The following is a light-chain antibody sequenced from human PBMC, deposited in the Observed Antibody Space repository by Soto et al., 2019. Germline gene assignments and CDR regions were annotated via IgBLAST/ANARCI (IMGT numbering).Light chain of an antibody. Sequence: DIVLTQSPGTLSLSPGERTTLSCRASQSINSNYLAWYQHKPGQAPRLLIYRASSRATGIPDRFSGSGSGTDFTLTINRLEPEDFAVFYCQHYGNCIFTFGPGTKVDVK. CDR3: QHYGNCIFT. CDR2: RAS. J-gene: IGKJ3*01. CDR1: QSINSNY. V-gene: IGKV3-20*01.